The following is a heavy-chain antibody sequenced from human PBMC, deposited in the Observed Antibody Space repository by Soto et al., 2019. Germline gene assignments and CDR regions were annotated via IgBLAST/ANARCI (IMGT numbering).Heavy chain of an antibody. CDR2: ISPKSGGT. D-gene: IGHD3-9*01. Sequence: ASVKVSCKASGYTFTDNYMHWVRQAPGQGFEWMGRISPKSGGTNYAQKFQGRVTMTWDTSLNTAYMELSSLMFEDTAVYYCARPPGYVSDWYYFDLWGQGTRVTVSS. CDR3: ARPPGYVSDWYYFDL. CDR1: GYTFTDNY. V-gene: IGHV1-2*02. J-gene: IGHJ4*02.